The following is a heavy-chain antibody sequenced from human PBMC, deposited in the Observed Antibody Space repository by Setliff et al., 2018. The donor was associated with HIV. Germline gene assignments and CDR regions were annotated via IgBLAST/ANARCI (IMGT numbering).Heavy chain of an antibody. D-gene: IGHD6-19*01. CDR2: MNPNRGNT. CDR3: ARGLPWRGAVAGNWYFDL. V-gene: IGHV1-8*02. Sequence: ASVKVSCKASGYTFTSYDINWVRQATGQGLEWMGWMNPNRGNTGYAHKFQGRVTMTRNTSISTAYMELSSLRSEDTAVYYCARGLPWRGAVAGNWYFDLWGRSTLVTVSS. CDR1: GYTFTSYD. J-gene: IGHJ2*01.